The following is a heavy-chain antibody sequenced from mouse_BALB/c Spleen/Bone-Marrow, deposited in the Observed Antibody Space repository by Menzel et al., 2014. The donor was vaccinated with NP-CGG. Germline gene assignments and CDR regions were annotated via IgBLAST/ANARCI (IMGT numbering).Heavy chain of an antibody. V-gene: IGHV14-3*02. CDR3: ARTAPENFDY. CDR1: GFNIKDTY. D-gene: IGHD1-2*01. Sequence: EVQGVESGAELVKPGASVKLSCTASGFNIKDTYMHWVKQRPEQGLESIGRIDPANGNTKYDPKFQGKATITADTSSNTASLQLSSLTSEDTAVYYCARTAPENFDYWGQGTTLTVSS. CDR2: IDPANGNT. J-gene: IGHJ2*01.